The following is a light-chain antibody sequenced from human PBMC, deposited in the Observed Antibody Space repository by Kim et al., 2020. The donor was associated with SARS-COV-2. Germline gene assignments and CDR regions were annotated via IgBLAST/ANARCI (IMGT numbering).Light chain of an antibody. V-gene: IGKV1-27*01. CDR1: QGIYNY. CDR2: RAS. Sequence: DIQMTQSPSSLSASVGDRVTITCRASQGIYNYLAWYQQKPGKVPKLLIYRASTLQSGVPSRFSGSGSGTDFTLTISSLQPEDVATYYCQKYDSAPLTFGGGTKVDIK. J-gene: IGKJ4*01. CDR3: QKYDSAPLT.